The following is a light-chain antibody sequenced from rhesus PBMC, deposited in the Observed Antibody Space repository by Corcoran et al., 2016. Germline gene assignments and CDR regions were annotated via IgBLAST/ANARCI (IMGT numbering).Light chain of an antibody. J-gene: IGKJ1*01. CDR3: QHYYNNPRT. CDR2: AAS. Sequence: DIQMTQSPSALSASVGDRVTISCRASQNIYSHLAWYQQKPGKAPKLLIYAASPLQSGIPSRFSGSKSGTDFTLTISSLQPEDSAAYYCQHYYNNPRTFGQGTKVEVK. V-gene: IGKV1S12*01. CDR1: QNIYSH.